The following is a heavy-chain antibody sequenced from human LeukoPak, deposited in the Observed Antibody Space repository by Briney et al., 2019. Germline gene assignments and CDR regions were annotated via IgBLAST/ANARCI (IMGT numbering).Heavy chain of an antibody. J-gene: IGHJ4*02. CDR2: INSDGSST. Sequence: GGSLRLSCAASGFTFSSYWMHWVRQAPGKGLVWVSRINSDGSSTSYADSVKGRFTISRDNAKNTLYLQMNSLRAEDTAVYYCARDQGALLWFGELTASDYWGQGTLVTVSS. V-gene: IGHV3-74*01. CDR1: GFTFSSYW. D-gene: IGHD3-10*01. CDR3: ARDQGALLWFGELTASDY.